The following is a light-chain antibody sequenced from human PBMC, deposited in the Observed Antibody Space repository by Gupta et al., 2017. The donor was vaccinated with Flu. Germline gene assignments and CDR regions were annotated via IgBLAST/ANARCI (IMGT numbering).Light chain of an antibody. V-gene: IGKV4-1*01. J-gene: IGKJ1*01. CDR3: QQYYGWPWT. CDR2: WAS. Sequence: DIVVPQSPASLAVAPVERATTNCKSSQNRFDNTNSNNYLAWFQQKPGQPPKWLIYWASNRESGVPDRFSGSGSGTDFTLNISRVQAEDVAIYYCQQYYGWPWTFGQGTKVEIK. CDR1: QNRFDNTNSNNY.